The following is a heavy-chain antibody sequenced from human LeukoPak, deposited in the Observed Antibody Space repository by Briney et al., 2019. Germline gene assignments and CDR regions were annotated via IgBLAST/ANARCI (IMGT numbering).Heavy chain of an antibody. CDR2: INTNTGNP. D-gene: IGHD1-26*01. J-gene: IGHJ4*02. CDR1: GYTFSSYT. Sequence: ASVKVSRKASGYTFSSYTMNWVRQAPGQGLEWMGWINTNTGNPTYAQDYTGRFVFSLDTSVSTTYLQISRLKAEDTAVYYCASGPSYSGSNEYFDSWGQGTLVTVSS. CDR3: ASGPSYSGSNEYFDS. V-gene: IGHV7-4-1*02.